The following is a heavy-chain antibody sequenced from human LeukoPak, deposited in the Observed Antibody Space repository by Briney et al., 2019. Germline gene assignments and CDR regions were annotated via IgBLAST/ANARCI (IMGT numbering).Heavy chain of an antibody. J-gene: IGHJ4*02. CDR1: GGSISSYY. Sequence: SETLSLTCTVPGGSISSYYWSWLRQPAGKGLEWIGRIYTSGSTNYNPSLKSRVTMSVDTYKNKFSLKLSSVTAADTAVYDCAKDTAVAGMDYWGRGTLVTAS. V-gene: IGHV4-4*07. CDR3: AKDTAVAGMDY. D-gene: IGHD6-19*01. CDR2: IYTSGST.